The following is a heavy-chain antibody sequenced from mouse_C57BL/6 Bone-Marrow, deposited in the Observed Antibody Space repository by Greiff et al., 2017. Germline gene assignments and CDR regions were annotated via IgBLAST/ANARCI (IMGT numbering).Heavy chain of an antibody. CDR1: GFTFSDYY. CDR2: ISNGGGST. V-gene: IGHV5-12*01. CDR3: ARQSSGYSYYFDY. J-gene: IGHJ2*01. D-gene: IGHD3-2*02. Sequence: EVNVVESGGGLVQPGGSLKLSCAASGFTFSDYYMYWVRQTPEKRLEWVAYISNGGGSTYYPDTVKGRFTISRDNAKNTLYLQMSRLKSEDTAMYYCARQSSGYSYYFDYWGQGTTLTVSS.